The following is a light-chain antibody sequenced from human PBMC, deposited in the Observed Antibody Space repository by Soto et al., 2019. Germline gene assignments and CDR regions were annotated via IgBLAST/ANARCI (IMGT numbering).Light chain of an antibody. CDR3: QQYHEWPSLT. CDR1: QYMSNT. J-gene: IGKJ4*01. V-gene: IGKV3-15*01. CDR2: GVS. Sequence: EIVMTQSPDTLSVSPGERATLSCRASQYMSNTLAGYQQKPGQAPRLLIYGVSTRATGISARFSGSGYGTGFTLTISSLQAEDSAVYYCQQYHEWPSLTFGGGTKVEIK.